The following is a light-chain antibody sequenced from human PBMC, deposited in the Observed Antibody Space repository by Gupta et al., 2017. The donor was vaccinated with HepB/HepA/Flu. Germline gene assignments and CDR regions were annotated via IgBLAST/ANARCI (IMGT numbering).Light chain of an antibody. Sequence: QSALTQPASVSGSPGQSITISCTGTSSDVGNYNLVSWYQQHPGKAPKLMIYEVTKRPSGVPNRFSGSKSGNTASLTISGLQAEDEADYYCSSEAGSRTFVVFGGGTKLTVL. CDR2: EVT. J-gene: IGLJ2*01. CDR3: SSEAGSRTFVV. V-gene: IGLV2-23*02. CDR1: SSDVGNYNL.